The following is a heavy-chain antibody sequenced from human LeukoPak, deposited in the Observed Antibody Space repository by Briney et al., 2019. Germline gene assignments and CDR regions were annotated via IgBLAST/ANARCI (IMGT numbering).Heavy chain of an antibody. J-gene: IGHJ5*02. CDR3: ARWNDFWSGYYGWCDP. V-gene: IGHV3-30*03. Sequence: GGSLRLSFAASGFTFCSYVMNWVRQAPAKGVEWGAVILYYASNKYYADSVKDRFTISRDNSKNTLYLQMNSLRAEDTAVYYCARWNDFWSGYYGWCDPWGQGTLVTVSS. CDR1: GFTFCSYV. CDR2: ILYYASNK. D-gene: IGHD3-3*01.